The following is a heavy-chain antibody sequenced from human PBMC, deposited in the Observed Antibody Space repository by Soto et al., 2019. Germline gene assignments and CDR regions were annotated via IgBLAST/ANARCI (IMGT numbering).Heavy chain of an antibody. CDR2: IYWDDDK. CDR1: GFSLSTSGVG. Sequence: QITLKESGPTLVKPTQTLTLTCTFSGFSLSTSGVGVGWIRQPPGKALEWLALIYWDDDKGYSPSLKSRLTITKDTSNNHVVLTMTNMDPVDTATYYCGHMDTTVTRRWGQGILVTVSS. D-gene: IGHD4-17*01. V-gene: IGHV2-5*02. J-gene: IGHJ4*02. CDR3: GHMDTTVTRR.